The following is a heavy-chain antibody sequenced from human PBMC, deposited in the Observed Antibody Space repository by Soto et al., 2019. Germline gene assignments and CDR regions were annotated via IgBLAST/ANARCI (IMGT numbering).Heavy chain of an antibody. Sequence: PSETLSLTCTVSGDSISSINYFWGCIRQPPGKGLEWIGTIFCSGSTDYNPSLKSRVTISVDTSKNQFSLKLNSVTAADTAVYYCARDLWGYCGTDCYPLDVWGQGTTVTVSS. D-gene: IGHD2-21*02. V-gene: IGHV4-39*07. J-gene: IGHJ6*02. CDR3: ARDLWGYCGTDCYPLDV. CDR2: IFCSGST. CDR1: GDSISSINYF.